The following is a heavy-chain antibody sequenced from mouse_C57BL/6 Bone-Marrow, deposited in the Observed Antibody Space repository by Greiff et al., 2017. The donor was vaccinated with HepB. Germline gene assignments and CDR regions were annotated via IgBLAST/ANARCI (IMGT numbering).Heavy chain of an antibody. D-gene: IGHD1-1*01. CDR2: IYPRSGNT. CDR1: GYTFTSYG. Sequence: VQLQQSGAELARPGASVKLSCKASGYTFTSYGISWVKQSTGQGLEWIGEIYPRSGNTYYNEKFKGKATLTADKSSSTAYMELRSLTSEDSAVYFCARGGAITTAAGGFAYWGQGTLVTVSA. J-gene: IGHJ3*01. V-gene: IGHV1-81*01. CDR3: ARGGAITTAAGGFAY.